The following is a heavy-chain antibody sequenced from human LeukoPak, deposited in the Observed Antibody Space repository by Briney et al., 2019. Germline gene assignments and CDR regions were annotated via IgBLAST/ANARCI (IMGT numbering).Heavy chain of an antibody. Sequence: SETLSLTCTVSGGSISSYYWSWIRQPPGKGLEWIGYIYYSGSTNYNPSLKSRVTISVDTSKNQFSLKLSSVTAADTAIYYCARVGGMTTINNAAFDIWGQGTMVTVSS. CDR2: IYYSGST. J-gene: IGHJ3*02. CDR1: GGSISSYY. V-gene: IGHV4-59*01. D-gene: IGHD4-4*01. CDR3: ARVGGMTTINNAAFDI.